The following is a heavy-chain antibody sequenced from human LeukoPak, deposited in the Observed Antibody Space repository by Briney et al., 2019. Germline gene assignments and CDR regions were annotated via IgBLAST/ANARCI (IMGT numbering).Heavy chain of an antibody. J-gene: IGHJ4*02. CDR1: GGSISSSSYY. CDR3: ASGPGYCSGGSCYSFDY. D-gene: IGHD2-15*01. V-gene: IGHV4-39*01. Sequence: SETLSLTCTVSGGSISSSSYYLGWNRQPPGKGLEWIASVYYSGSTYYNPSLKSRVTISVDTSKNQFSLKLSSVTAADTAVYYCASGPGYCSGGSCYSFDYWGQGTLVTVSS. CDR2: VYYSGST.